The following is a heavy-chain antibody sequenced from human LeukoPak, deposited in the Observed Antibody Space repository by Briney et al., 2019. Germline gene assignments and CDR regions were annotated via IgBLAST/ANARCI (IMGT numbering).Heavy chain of an antibody. CDR2: IYYSGST. D-gene: IGHD3-22*01. V-gene: IGHV4-59*01. CDR3: ARVHLGDYYDSSGYGYAFDI. J-gene: IGHJ3*02. Sequence: SETLSLTCTVSGGSISSYYWSWIRQPPGKGLEWIGYIYYSGSTNYNPSLKSRVTISVDTSKNQFSLKLSSVTAADTAVYYCARVHLGDYYDSSGYGYAFDIWGQGTMVTVSS. CDR1: GGSISSYY.